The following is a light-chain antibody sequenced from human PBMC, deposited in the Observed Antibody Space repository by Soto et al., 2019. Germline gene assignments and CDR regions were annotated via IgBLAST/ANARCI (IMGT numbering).Light chain of an antibody. J-gene: IGKJ4*01. Sequence: EIVLTQSPGTLSLSPGERATLSCRASQSVSSSYLAWYQQKPGQDPRLLIYGASTRATGIPDRFSGSGFGTDFTLTISRLEPEDFAVYYCQQYGSPPSLTFGGGTKVEIK. CDR1: QSVSSSY. V-gene: IGKV3-20*01. CDR3: QQYGSPPSLT. CDR2: GAS.